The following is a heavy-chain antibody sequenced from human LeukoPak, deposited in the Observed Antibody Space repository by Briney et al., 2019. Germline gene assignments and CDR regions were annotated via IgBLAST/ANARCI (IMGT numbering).Heavy chain of an antibody. D-gene: IGHD6-19*01. CDR3: ARVGQWLAIDY. CDR1: GFTFSSYS. J-gene: IGHJ4*02. V-gene: IGHV3-48*04. Sequence: GESLRLSCAASGFTFSSYSMNWVRQAPGKGLEWVSYISSSSSTIYYADSVKGRFTISRDNAKNSLYLQMNSLRAEDTAVYYCARVGQWLAIDYWGQGTLVTVSS. CDR2: ISSSSSTI.